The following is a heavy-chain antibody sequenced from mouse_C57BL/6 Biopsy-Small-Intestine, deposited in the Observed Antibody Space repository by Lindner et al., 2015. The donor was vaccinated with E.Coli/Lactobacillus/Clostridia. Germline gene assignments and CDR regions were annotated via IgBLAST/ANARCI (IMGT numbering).Heavy chain of an antibody. Sequence: VQLQESGPELVKPGASVKMSCKASGYSFTDYNMHWVKQSLGKSLEWIGYIDPYNGATNFNQKFRGKATLTLDKSSSTAYMQLNSLTSDDSAVYYCARSARSWGQGTTLTVSS. V-gene: IGHV1S135*01. CDR1: GYSFTDYN. J-gene: IGHJ2*01. D-gene: IGHD3-1*01. CDR3: ARSARS. CDR2: IDPYNGAT.